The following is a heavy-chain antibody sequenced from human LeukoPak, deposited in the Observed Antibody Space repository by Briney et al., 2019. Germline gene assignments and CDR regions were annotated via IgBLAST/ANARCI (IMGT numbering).Heavy chain of an antibody. V-gene: IGHV3-15*01. Sequence: GGSLRLSCEASGFSFTNTWMSWVRQAPRKGLEWVGRVKSKADDGTTDCAAPVQGRFTISRDYSKNTLSLQMNSLKTEDTAVYYCATEGGSGSYYGDDAFDMWGQGTMVTVSS. J-gene: IGHJ3*02. CDR1: GFSFTNTW. CDR2: VKSKADDGTT. D-gene: IGHD3-10*01. CDR3: ATEGGSGSYYGDDAFDM.